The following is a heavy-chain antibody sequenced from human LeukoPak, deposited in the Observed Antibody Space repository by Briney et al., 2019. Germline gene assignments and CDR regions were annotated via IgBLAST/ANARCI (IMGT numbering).Heavy chain of an antibody. CDR3: ARHVGYEYFDY. J-gene: IGHJ4*02. V-gene: IGHV4-39*01. Sequence: PSETLSLTCTVSGVSISSSGYYWGWIRQPPGKGLEWIGSIYYSGTTYYNPSLKSRVAISVDTSKNQFSLKLSSVTAADTAVYCCARHVGYEYFDYWGQGALVTVSS. CDR1: GVSISSSGYY. CDR2: IYYSGTT. D-gene: IGHD5-12*01.